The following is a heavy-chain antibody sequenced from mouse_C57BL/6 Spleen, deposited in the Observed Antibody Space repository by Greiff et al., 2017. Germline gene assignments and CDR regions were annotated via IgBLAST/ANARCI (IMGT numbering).Heavy chain of an antibody. CDR2: ISSGSSTI. V-gene: IGHV5-17*01. CDR1: GFTFSDYG. CDR3: ASAYYRNYVDYFDY. J-gene: IGHJ2*01. Sequence: EVQGVESGGGLVKPGGSLKLSCAASGFTFSDYGMHWVRQAPEQGLEWVAYISSGSSTIYYADTVKGRFTISRDNAKNTLFLQMTSLRSENTAMYYCASAYYRNYVDYFDYWGQGTTLTVSS. D-gene: IGHD2-5*01.